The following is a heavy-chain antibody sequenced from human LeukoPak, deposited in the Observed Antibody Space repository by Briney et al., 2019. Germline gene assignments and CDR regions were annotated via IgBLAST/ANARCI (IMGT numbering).Heavy chain of an antibody. V-gene: IGHV3-23*01. CDR2: ISGSGGST. D-gene: IGHD5-18*01. Sequence: GGSLRLSCAASGFTFSSYAMSWVRQAPGKGLEWVSAISGSGGSTYYADSVKGRFTISRDNSKNTLYLQMNSLRAEDTAVYYCARDEYSYGYRYYFDYWGQETLVTVSS. CDR3: ARDEYSYGYRYYFDY. J-gene: IGHJ4*02. CDR1: GFTFSSYA.